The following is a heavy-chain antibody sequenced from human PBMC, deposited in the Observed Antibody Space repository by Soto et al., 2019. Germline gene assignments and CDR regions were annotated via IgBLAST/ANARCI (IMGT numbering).Heavy chain of an antibody. J-gene: IGHJ4*02. CDR3: VRAIKASNSGSGSPVSPPGFDY. Sequence: ASVKVSCTASRYTFSIYYIHWVRQAPGQGLEWMGIINPSGGSTNYEQKFQGRVTMSIDTSTSTVYMELSSLRSEDTAVYYCVRAIKASNSGSGSPVSPPGFDYWGQGTLVTVSS. D-gene: IGHD3-10*01. CDR2: INPSGGST. V-gene: IGHV1-46*03. CDR1: RYTFSIYY.